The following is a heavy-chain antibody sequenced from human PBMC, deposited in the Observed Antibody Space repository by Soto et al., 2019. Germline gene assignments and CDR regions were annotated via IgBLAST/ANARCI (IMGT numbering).Heavy chain of an antibody. Sequence: QVQLVQSGAEVKKPGSSVKVSCKASGGTFSSYAISWVRQAPGQGLEWMGGIIPIFGTANYAQKFQGRVTITADKSTSTAYMELSSLRSADTAVYYCARVTTVVTNHYYHGMDVWGQGTTVTVSS. CDR2: IIPIFGTA. CDR3: ARVTTVVTNHYYHGMDV. J-gene: IGHJ6*02. CDR1: GGTFSSYA. V-gene: IGHV1-69*06. D-gene: IGHD4-17*01.